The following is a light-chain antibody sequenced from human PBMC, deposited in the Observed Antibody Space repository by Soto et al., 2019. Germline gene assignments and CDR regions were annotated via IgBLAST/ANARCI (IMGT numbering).Light chain of an antibody. J-gene: IGLJ7*01. V-gene: IGLV1-40*01. CDR2: GNS. Sequence: QSVLTQPPSVSGAPGQRVTISCTGSSSNIGAGYDVHWYQQLPGTAPKLLIYGNSNLPSGVPDRFSGSKSGTSASLAITGLQAEDEADYYCQSYDSSLSGSAVFGGGTQLTVL. CDR1: SSNIGAGYD. CDR3: QSYDSSLSGSAV.